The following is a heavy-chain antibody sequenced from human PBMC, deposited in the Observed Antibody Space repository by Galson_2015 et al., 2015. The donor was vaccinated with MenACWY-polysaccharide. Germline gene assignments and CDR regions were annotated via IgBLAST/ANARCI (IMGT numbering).Heavy chain of an antibody. Sequence: SVKVSCKASGYTFSGYHIHWVRQAPGQGLEWMGWIHPNSGGTTFTQKFQGRVTMTRDTSVSTVYMELNSLRSDDTAVYHCGRGCYCTWSGSYWSQGSLVTVSS. D-gene: IGHD1-26*01. CDR1: GYTFSGYH. CDR3: GRGCYCTWSGSY. V-gene: IGHV1-2*02. J-gene: IGHJ4*02. CDR2: IHPNSGGT.